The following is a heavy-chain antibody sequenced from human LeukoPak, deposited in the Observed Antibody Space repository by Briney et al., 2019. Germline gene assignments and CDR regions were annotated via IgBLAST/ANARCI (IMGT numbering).Heavy chain of an antibody. D-gene: IGHD6-19*01. CDR2: IYYSGST. J-gene: IGHJ4*02. V-gene: IGHV4-39*01. CDR3: AKQGSGWSRADC. Sequence: SETLSLTCAVYGGSFSGYYWGWIRQPPGKGLEWIGSIYYSGSTYYNPSLKSRVTISVDTSKNQFSLKLSSVTAADTAVYYCAKQGSGWSRADCWGQGTLVTVSS. CDR1: GGSFSGYY.